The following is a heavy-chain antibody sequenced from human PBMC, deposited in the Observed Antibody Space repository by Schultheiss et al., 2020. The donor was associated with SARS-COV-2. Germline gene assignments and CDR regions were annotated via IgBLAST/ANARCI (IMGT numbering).Heavy chain of an antibody. D-gene: IGHD3-3*01. CDR2: ISAYNGNT. Sequence: ASVKVSCKASGYTFTSYDINWVRQAPGQGLEWMGWISAYNGNTNYAQKLQGRVTMTTDTSTSTAYMELRSLRSDDTAVYYCARYATIFGVVIPYYYYYMDVWGKGTTVTVSS. CDR3: ARYATIFGVVIPYYYYYMDV. CDR1: GYTFTSYD. J-gene: IGHJ6*03. V-gene: IGHV1-18*01.